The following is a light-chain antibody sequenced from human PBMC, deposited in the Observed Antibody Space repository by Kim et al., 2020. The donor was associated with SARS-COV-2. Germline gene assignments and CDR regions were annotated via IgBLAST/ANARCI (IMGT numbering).Light chain of an antibody. CDR2: DAS. V-gene: IGKV1-33*01. J-gene: IGKJ1*01. CDR1: HDINNY. Sequence: VGDRVTITCQASHDINNYLNWYQQKPEEAPKLLIYDASNLGTGVPSRFSGTGSETNFTFTISSLQAADIATYYCQQYENLPPTFGQGTKVDIK. CDR3: QQYENLPPT.